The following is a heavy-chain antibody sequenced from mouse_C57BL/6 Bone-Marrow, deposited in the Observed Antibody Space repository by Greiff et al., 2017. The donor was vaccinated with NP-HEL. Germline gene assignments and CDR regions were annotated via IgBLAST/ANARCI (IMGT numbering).Heavy chain of an antibody. Sequence: EVQLQQSGPELVKPGASVKISCKASGYTFTDYYMNWVKQSHGKSLEWIGDINPNNGGTSYNQKFKGKATLTVDKSSSTAYMELRSLTSEDSAVYYCARGGWVSYAMDYWGQGTSVTVSS. CDR3: ARGGWVSYAMDY. V-gene: IGHV1-26*01. CDR1: GYTFTDYY. D-gene: IGHD2-3*01. J-gene: IGHJ4*01. CDR2: INPNNGGT.